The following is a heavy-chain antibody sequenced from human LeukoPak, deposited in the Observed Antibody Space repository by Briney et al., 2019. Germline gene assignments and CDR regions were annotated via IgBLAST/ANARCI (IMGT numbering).Heavy chain of an antibody. V-gene: IGHV3-30-3*01. D-gene: IGHD3-10*01. J-gene: IGHJ5*02. CDR1: GFTFSSYA. Sequence: GGPLRLSCAASGFTFSSYAMHWVRQAPGKGLEWVAVISYDGSNKYYADSVKGRFTISRDNSKNTLYLQMNSLRAEDTAVYYCARSFTMVTNWFDPWGQGTLVTVSS. CDR3: ARSFTMVTNWFDP. CDR2: ISYDGSNK.